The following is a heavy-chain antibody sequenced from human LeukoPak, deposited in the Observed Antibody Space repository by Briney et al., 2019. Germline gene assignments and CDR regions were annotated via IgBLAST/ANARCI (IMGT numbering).Heavy chain of an antibody. CDR1: GFTFSDYY. CDR2: ISSSGSTI. CDR3: AIDQLLSSRDWSDP. V-gene: IGHV3-11*04. Sequence: RSGGSLRLSCAASGFTFSDYYMSWIRQAPGKGLEWVSYISSSGSTIYYADSVKGRFTISRDNAKNSLYLQMNSLRAEDTAVYYCAIDQLLSSRDWSDPWDRGTLVTVSS. D-gene: IGHD2-2*01. J-gene: IGHJ5*02.